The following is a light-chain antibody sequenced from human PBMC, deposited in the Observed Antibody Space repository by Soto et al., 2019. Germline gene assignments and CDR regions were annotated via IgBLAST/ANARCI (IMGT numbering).Light chain of an antibody. J-gene: IGLJ1*01. CDR1: SSNIGSNY. CDR2: RNN. V-gene: IGLV1-47*01. Sequence: QCALTRPPSASGAAGQGVTISCSGSSSNIGSNYVYWYQQLPGTAPKLLIYRNNQRPSGVPDRFSGSKSGTSASLAISGLRSEDEADYYCAAWDDSLSEVFGTGTKVTVL. CDR3: AAWDDSLSEV.